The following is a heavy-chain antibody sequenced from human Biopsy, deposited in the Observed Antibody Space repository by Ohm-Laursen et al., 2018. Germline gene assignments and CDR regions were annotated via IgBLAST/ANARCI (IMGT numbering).Heavy chain of an antibody. Sequence: SLRLSCAASGFTFSDYYMSWVRQAPGTGLEWISYITVSGASVYYTDSVKGRFTISRDNAKNSLYLQMNSLRAEDTAVYYCARNLGVTPGYQDYWGQGTLVTVSS. J-gene: IGHJ4*02. CDR3: ARNLGVTPGYQDY. CDR2: ITVSGASV. D-gene: IGHD2-2*01. V-gene: IGHV3-11*04. CDR1: GFTFSDYY.